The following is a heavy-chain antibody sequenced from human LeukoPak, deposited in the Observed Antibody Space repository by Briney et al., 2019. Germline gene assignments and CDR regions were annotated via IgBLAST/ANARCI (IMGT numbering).Heavy chain of an antibody. CDR2: IIPIFGTA. J-gene: IGHJ3*02. CDR3: ARDRGTWAAVNDAFDI. Sequence: SVKVSCKATGGTFSSYAISWVRQAPGQGLEWMGGIIPIFGTANYAQKFQGRVTITADESTSTAYMELSSLRSEDTAVYYCARDRGTWAAVNDAFDIWGQGTMVTVSS. D-gene: IGHD1-1*01. CDR1: GGTFSSYA. V-gene: IGHV1-69*13.